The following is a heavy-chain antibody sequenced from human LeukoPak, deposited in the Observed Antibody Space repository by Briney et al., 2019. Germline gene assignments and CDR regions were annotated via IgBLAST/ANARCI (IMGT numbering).Heavy chain of an antibody. V-gene: IGHV4-61*02. Sequence: SQTLSLTCTVSGGSISSGSYYWSWIRQPAGKGLEWIGRIYTSGSTNYNPSLKSRVTISVDTSKNQFSLKLSSVTAADTAVYNCARDEGYYGSGRSGNWFDPWGQGTLVTVSP. J-gene: IGHJ5*02. CDR1: GGSISSGSYY. D-gene: IGHD3-10*01. CDR3: ARDEGYYGSGRSGNWFDP. CDR2: IYTSGST.